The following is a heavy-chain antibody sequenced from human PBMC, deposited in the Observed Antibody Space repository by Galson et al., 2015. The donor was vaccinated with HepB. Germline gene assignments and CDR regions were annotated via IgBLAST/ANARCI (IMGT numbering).Heavy chain of an antibody. CDR1: GYTFTGYG. V-gene: IGHV1-18*01. CDR2: IDAYKGNT. Sequence: SVKVSCKASGYTFTGYGITWVRQAPGQGLEWMGWIDAYKGNTNYAQKIQGRVSLTTDTSTSTAYLELRSLRSDDTAVYYCARSDNYYTKDAFDVWGQGTMATVSS. J-gene: IGHJ3*01. D-gene: IGHD1-26*01. CDR3: ARSDNYYTKDAFDV.